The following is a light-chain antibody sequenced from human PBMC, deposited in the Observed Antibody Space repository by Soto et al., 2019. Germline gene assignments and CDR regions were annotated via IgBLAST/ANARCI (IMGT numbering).Light chain of an antibody. V-gene: IGKV3-20*01. CDR3: QQYAISPI. CDR2: GAS. CDR1: QSVSSNY. J-gene: IGKJ1*01. Sequence: EIVLTQSPGTLSLSPGERATLSCRASQSVSSNYLAWYQQKPAQAPRVLIYGASTRASGIPDRFSGSGSGTDFTLTISRLEPEDFAVYYCQQYAISPIFGQGTKVEI.